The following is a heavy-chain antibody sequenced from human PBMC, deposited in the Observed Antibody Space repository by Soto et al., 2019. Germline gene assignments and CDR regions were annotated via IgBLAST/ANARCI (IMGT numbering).Heavy chain of an antibody. CDR3: AKDLGYCGGDCYTSYYYYGMDV. Sequence: GGSLRLSCAASGFTFSSYAMSWVRQAPGKGLEWVSAISGSGGSTYYADSVKGRFTISRDNSKNTLYLQMNSLRAEDTAVYYCAKDLGYCGGDCYTSYYYYGMDVWGQGTTVTVSS. J-gene: IGHJ6*02. CDR1: GFTFSSYA. CDR2: ISGSGGST. D-gene: IGHD2-21*02. V-gene: IGHV3-23*01.